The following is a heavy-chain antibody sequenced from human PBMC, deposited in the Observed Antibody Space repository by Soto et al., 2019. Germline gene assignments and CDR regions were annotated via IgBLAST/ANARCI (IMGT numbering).Heavy chain of an antibody. Sequence: TVSDGYISNGADYWSWIRQHPGKGLEWIGYIYYSGSTYYNPSLKSRVTISVDTSKNQFSLKLSSVTAADTAVYYCAIYDSSGSRGFQHWGQGTLVTVSS. CDR3: AIYDSSGSRGFQH. CDR1: DGYISNGADY. CDR2: IYYSGST. D-gene: IGHD3-22*01. V-gene: IGHV4-31*03. J-gene: IGHJ1*01.